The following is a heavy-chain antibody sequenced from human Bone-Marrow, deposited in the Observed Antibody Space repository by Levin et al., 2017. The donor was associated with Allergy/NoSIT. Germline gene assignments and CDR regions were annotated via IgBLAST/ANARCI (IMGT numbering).Heavy chain of an antibody. Sequence: GESLKISCAASGFTFSDGWMSWVRQAPGKGLEWVGRIKSKPDGGTTDYAAPVKGRFTISRDDSKNTLYLQMTSLETEDTAVYYCMTTSNMITFGGVIARRNFDYWGQGTQVTVSS. D-gene: IGHD3-16*02. V-gene: IGHV3-15*01. CDR1: GFTFSDGW. J-gene: IGHJ4*02. CDR3: MTTSNMITFGGVIARRNFDY. CDR2: IKSKPDGGTT.